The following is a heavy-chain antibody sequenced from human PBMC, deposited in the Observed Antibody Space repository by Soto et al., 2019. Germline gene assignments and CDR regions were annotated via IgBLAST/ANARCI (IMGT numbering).Heavy chain of an antibody. CDR1: GFTFSSYA. J-gene: IGHJ3*01. D-gene: IGHD3-22*01. V-gene: IGHV3-30-3*01. Sequence: QVQLVESGGGVVQPGRSLRLSCAASGFTFSSYAMHWVRQAPGKGREWVAVISYDGSNKYYADSVKGRFTISRDNSKNTLYLQMSSLRAEDTAVYYCARKVLSEEDYYDSSGYYLNDAFDLWGQGTMVTVSS. CDR3: ARKVLSEEDYYDSSGYYLNDAFDL. CDR2: ISYDGSNK.